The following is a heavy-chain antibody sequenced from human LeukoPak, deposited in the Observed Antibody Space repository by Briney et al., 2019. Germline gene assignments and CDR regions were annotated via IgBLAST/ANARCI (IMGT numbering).Heavy chain of an antibody. V-gene: IGHV3-30*18. CDR2: ISYDGSNK. D-gene: IGHD6-13*01. CDR3: AKVPTYSSSWYAFYFDY. J-gene: IGHJ4*02. CDR1: GFTFSSYG. Sequence: GGSLRLSCAASGFTFSSYGMHWVRQAPGKGLEWVAVISYDGSNKYYADSVKGRFTISRDNSKNTLYLQMNSLRAEDTAVYYCAKVPTYSSSWYAFYFDYWGQGTLVTVSS.